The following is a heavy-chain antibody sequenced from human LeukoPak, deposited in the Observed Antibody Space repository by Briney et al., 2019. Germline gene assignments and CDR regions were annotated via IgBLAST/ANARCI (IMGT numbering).Heavy chain of an antibody. CDR1: GYTFTSYG. D-gene: IGHD1-26*01. J-gene: IGHJ4*02. CDR2: ISAYNGNT. Sequence: ASVKVSCKASGYTFTSYGISWVRQAPGQGLEWMGWISAYNGNTNYAQKLQGRVTMTTDTSTSTAYMELRSLRSDDTAVHYCARLSGSYYWTYYFDYWGQGTLVTVSS. CDR3: ARLSGSYYWTYYFDY. V-gene: IGHV1-18*01.